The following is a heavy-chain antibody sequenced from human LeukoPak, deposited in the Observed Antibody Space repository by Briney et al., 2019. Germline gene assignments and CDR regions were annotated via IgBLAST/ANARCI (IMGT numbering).Heavy chain of an antibody. CDR2: IYYSGST. Sequence: SETLSLTCAVYGGSFSGYYWSWIRRPPGKGLEWIGYIYYSGSTYYNPSLKSRVTISVDTSKNQFSLKLSSVTAADTAVYYCARRGGDYDRGSYDYWGQGTLVTVSS. V-gene: IGHV4-30-4*08. J-gene: IGHJ4*02. D-gene: IGHD2-21*02. CDR1: GGSFSGYY. CDR3: ARRGGDYDRGSYDY.